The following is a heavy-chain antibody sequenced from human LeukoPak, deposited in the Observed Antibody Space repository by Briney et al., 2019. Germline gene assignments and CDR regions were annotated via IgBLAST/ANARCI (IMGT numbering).Heavy chain of an antibody. CDR3: ARHYYDTSGYYGRDYFDY. Sequence: GGSLRLYCAASGFTFSYYWVSWVRQAPGKGPEWVANIKQDGTEKYYVGSVKGRFTISRDNAKNSLYLQMNSLRAEDTAVYYCARHYYDTSGYYGRDYFDYWGQGTLVTVSS. CDR1: GFTFSYYW. J-gene: IGHJ4*02. D-gene: IGHD3-22*01. CDR2: IKQDGTEK. V-gene: IGHV3-7*01.